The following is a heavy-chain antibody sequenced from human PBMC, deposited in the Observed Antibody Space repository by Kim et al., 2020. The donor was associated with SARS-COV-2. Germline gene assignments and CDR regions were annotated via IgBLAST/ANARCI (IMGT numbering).Heavy chain of an antibody. D-gene: IGHD6-13*01. CDR3: ARGRGLAAAGRSFDY. CDR1: GGSFSGYY. CDR2: INHSGST. Sequence: SETLSLTCAVYGGSFSGYYWSWIRQPPGKGLEWIGEINHSGSTNYNPSLKSRVTISVDTSKNQFSLKLSSVTAADTAVYYCARGRGLAAAGRSFDYWGQGTLVTVSS. V-gene: IGHV4-34*01. J-gene: IGHJ4*02.